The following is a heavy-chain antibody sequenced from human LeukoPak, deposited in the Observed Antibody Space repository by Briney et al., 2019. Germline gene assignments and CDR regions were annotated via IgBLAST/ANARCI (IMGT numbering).Heavy chain of an antibody. J-gene: IGHJ4*02. CDR1: GGSISSSSYY. D-gene: IGHD6-6*01. CDR2: IYTSGST. V-gene: IGHV4-39*07. CDR3: ARVDSSSLLDY. Sequence: PSETLSLTCTVSGGSISSSSYYWGWIRQPPGKGLEWIGRIYTSGSTNYNPSLKSRVTISVDTSKNQFSLKLSSVTAADTAVYYCARVDSSSLLDYWGQGTLVTVSS.